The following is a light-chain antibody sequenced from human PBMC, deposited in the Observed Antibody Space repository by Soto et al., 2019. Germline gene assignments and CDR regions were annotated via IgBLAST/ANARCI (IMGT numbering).Light chain of an antibody. J-gene: IGKJ2*01. V-gene: IGKV1-39*01. CDR2: LAS. Sequence: QLTQSPSSLSASVGDRVTITCRTSQSISKSLNWYQQKVGKAPKLLIHLASTLQSGVPSRFSGSGFGTDFSLSITSLQPEDFATYYCQSADAFGQGTKLEIK. CDR3: QSADA. CDR1: QSISKS.